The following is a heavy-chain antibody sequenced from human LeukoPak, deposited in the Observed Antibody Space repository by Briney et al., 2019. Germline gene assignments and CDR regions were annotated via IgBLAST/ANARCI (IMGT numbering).Heavy chain of an antibody. CDR1: GGSISSGSYY. CDR2: IYTSGTT. Sequence: PSETLSLTCTVSGGSISSGSYYWSWIRQPAGKGLEWIGRIYTSGTTYYNPSLKSRVTISVDTSKNHFSLRLSSVTAADTAVYYCAANSADYNTLGSSYKVWGQGTLVTVSS. J-gene: IGHJ4*02. D-gene: IGHD3-10*01. CDR3: AANSADYNTLGSSYKV. V-gene: IGHV4-61*02.